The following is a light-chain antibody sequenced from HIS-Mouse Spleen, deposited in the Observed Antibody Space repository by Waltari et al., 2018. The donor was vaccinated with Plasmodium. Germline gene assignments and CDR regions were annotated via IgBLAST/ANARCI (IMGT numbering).Light chain of an antibody. CDR1: QSVSSN. CDR2: GAS. J-gene: IGKJ3*01. CDR3: QQYNNWSFT. Sequence: EIVMTQSPATLSVSPGERATLSCRASQSVSSNLACYQQKPGQAPRHHICGASTRAVGIHAMFSGSGSGTEFTLTISSLQSEEFAVYYCQQYNNWSFTFGPGTKVDIK. V-gene: IGKV3-15*01.